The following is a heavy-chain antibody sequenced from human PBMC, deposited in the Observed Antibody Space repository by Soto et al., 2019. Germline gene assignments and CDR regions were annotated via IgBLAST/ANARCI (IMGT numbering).Heavy chain of an antibody. CDR2: ISGSGGST. V-gene: IGHV3-23*01. Sequence: EVQLLESGGGLVQPGGSLRLSCAASGFTFSSYAMSWVRQAPGKGLEWVSAISGSGGSTYYADSVKGRFTISRDNSKNTLYLQRNSLRAEDTAVYYCAKDLMLLWFGELLFSGSTPIDYWGQGTLVTVSS. J-gene: IGHJ4*02. CDR1: GFTFSSYA. CDR3: AKDLMLLWFGELLFSGSTPIDY. D-gene: IGHD3-10*01.